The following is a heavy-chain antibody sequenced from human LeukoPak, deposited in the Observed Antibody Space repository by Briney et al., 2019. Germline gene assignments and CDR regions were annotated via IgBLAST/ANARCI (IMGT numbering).Heavy chain of an antibody. D-gene: IGHD6-13*01. J-gene: IGHJ6*03. V-gene: IGHV3-7*01. CDR3: ARDSSSSWVYYYYYYMDV. CDR1: GFTFSSYW. Sequence: PGGSLRLSCAASGFTFSSYWMSWVRQAPGKGLEWVANIKQDGSEKYYVDSVKGRFTISRDNAKNSLYLQMNSLRAEDTAVYYYARDSSSSWVYYYYYYMDVWGKGTTVTVSS. CDR2: IKQDGSEK.